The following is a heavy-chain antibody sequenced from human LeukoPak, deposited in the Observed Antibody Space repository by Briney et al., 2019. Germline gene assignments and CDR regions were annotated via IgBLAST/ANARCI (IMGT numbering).Heavy chain of an antibody. V-gene: IGHV3-23*01. D-gene: IGHD3-16*01. CDR3: AKDRDDYVWGSYLGAFDI. CDR1: GFTFSSYA. Sequence: GGSLRLSCAASGFTFSSYAMSWVRQAPGKGREWVSLISGSGGSTYYADSVKGRFTISRDNSKNTLYLQMNSLRAEDTAVFYCAKDRDDYVWGSYLGAFDIRGQGTMVTVSS. CDR2: ISGSGGST. J-gene: IGHJ3*02.